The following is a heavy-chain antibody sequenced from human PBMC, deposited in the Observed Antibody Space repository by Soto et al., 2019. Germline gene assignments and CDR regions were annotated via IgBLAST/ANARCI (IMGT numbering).Heavy chain of an antibody. J-gene: IGHJ6*02. D-gene: IGHD4-17*01. CDR2: VSGRGGST. V-gene: IGHV3-23*01. CDR3: AKESTVTTSLYFYYYGFDV. Sequence: VQLLESGGGLVQPGGSLRLACTASGFTFNHYAMSWVRQAPGKGLEWVSAVSGRGGSTKYADSVKGRFIISRDNSNSTMYLQMDSLRGEDTAVYYCAKESTVTTSLYFYYYGFDVWGQGTTVTVSS. CDR1: GFTFNHYA.